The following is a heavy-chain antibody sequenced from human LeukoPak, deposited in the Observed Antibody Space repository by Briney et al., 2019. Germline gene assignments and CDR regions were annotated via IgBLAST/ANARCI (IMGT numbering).Heavy chain of an antibody. CDR3: AGENCTNGVCRFDY. CDR2: ITPIFGTA. J-gene: IGHJ4*02. Sequence: SVKVSCKASGGTFSSYAISWVRQAPGQGLEWMGRITPIFGTANYAQKFQGRVTITTDESTSTAYMELSSLRSEDTAVYYCAGENCTNGVCRFDYWGQGTLVTVSS. V-gene: IGHV1-69*05. D-gene: IGHD2-8*01. CDR1: GGTFSSYA.